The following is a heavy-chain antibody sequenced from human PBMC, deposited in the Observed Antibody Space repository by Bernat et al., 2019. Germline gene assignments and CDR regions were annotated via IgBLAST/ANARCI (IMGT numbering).Heavy chain of an antibody. CDR2: ISYDGSNK. D-gene: IGHD4-17*01. CDR3: ARDRTTVRGNWFDP. CDR1: GFSFSSYA. J-gene: IGHJ5*02. V-gene: IGHV3-30*01. Sequence: QVQLVESGGGVVQPGRSLRLSCAASGFSFSSYAVHWVRQAPGKGLEWVAVISYDGSNKYYADSVKGRFTISRDNSKNTLYLQMNSLRAEDTAVYYGARDRTTVRGNWFDPWGQGTLVTVSS.